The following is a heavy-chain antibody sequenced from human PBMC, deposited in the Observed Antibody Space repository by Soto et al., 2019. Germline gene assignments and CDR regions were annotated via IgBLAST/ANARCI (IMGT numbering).Heavy chain of an antibody. CDR1: GGTFSSYA. D-gene: IGHD4-4*01. CDR2: IIPIFGTA. CDR3: ASNRNDYSNYLGY. J-gene: IGHJ4*02. V-gene: IGHV1-69*13. Sequence: RASVKVSCKASGGTFSSYAISWVRQAPGQGLEWMGGIIPIFGTANYAQKFQGRVTITADESTSTAYMELSSLRSEDTAVYYCASNRNDYSNYLGYWGQGTLVTVSS.